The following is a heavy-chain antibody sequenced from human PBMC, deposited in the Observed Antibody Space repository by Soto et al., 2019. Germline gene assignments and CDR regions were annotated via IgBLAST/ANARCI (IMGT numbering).Heavy chain of an antibody. J-gene: IGHJ6*02. CDR3: ARGGAAAGTGGYYYGMDV. D-gene: IGHD6-13*01. CDR2: IWYDGSNK. V-gene: IGHV3-33*01. Sequence: GGSLRLSCAASGFTFSSYGMHWVRQAPGKGLEWVAVIWYDGSNKYYADSVKGRFTISRDNSKNTLYLQMNSLRAEDTAVYYCARGGAAAGTGGYYYGMDVWGQGTTVTVSS. CDR1: GFTFSSYG.